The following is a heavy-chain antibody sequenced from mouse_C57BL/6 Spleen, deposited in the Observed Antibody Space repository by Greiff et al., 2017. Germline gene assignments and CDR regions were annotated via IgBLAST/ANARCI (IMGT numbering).Heavy chain of an antibody. D-gene: IGHD2-2*01. CDR3: ARYLGGYGFAY. CDR1: GFTFTDYY. Sequence: EVQLVESGGGLVQPGGSLSLSCAASGFTFTDYYMSWVRQPPGKALEWLGFIRNKANGYTTEYSASVKGRFTISRDNSQSILYLQMNALRAEDSATYYCARYLGGYGFAYWGQGTLVTVSA. CDR2: IRNKANGYTT. V-gene: IGHV7-3*01. J-gene: IGHJ3*01.